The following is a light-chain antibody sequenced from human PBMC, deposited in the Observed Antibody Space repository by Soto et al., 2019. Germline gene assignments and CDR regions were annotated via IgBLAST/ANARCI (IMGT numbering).Light chain of an antibody. CDR1: QGIRND. V-gene: IGKV1-17*01. Sequence: DIQMTQSPSSLSASVGDRVNITCRASQGIRNDLGWFQQRPGQAPKRLVYGASTLQSGVPSRFSASASGTEFTLTVSSLQPEDFATYYCLQYSTYPFTFGGGTKLEIK. J-gene: IGKJ4*01. CDR2: GAS. CDR3: LQYSTYPFT.